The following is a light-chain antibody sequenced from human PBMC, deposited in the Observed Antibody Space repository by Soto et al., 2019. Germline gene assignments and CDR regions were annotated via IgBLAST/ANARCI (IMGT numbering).Light chain of an antibody. Sequence: QSVLTQPPSASGTPGQRVTISCSGSSSNIGSNYVYWYRQLPGMAPKVLIYKNNQRPSGVPDRFSGFKSGTSASLAISGLRSEDEADYSCAVWDDSLSGVVFGGGTKLTVL. V-gene: IGLV1-47*01. CDR1: SSNIGSNY. J-gene: IGLJ2*01. CDR2: KNN. CDR3: AVWDDSLSGVV.